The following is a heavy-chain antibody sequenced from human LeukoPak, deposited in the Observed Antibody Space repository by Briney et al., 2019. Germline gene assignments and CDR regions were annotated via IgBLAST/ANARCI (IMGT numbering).Heavy chain of an antibody. CDR3: ARGTRWLTGPPDY. CDR2: ISSSGSTI. J-gene: IGHJ4*02. Sequence: PGGSLRLSCAASGFTFSDYYMSWIRQAPGKGLEWVSYISSSGSTIYYADSVKGRFTISRDNAKNSLYLRMNSLRAEDTAAYYCARGTRWLTGPPDYWGQGTLVTVSS. V-gene: IGHV3-11*04. CDR1: GFTFSDYY. D-gene: IGHD7-27*01.